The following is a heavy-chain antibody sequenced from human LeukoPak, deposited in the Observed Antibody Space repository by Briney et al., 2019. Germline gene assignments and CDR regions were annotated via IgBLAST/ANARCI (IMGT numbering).Heavy chain of an antibody. CDR3: AAISSYYYMDV. Sequence: PGGSLRLSCAASRFTFSNAWMTWVRQAPGKGLEWVGRIKSKTDGGTTDYAAPVKGRFTISRDDSKNTLYLQMNSLRAEDTAVYYCAAISSYYYMDVWGKGTTVTISS. D-gene: IGHD6-25*01. V-gene: IGHV3-15*01. CDR2: IKSKTDGGTT. J-gene: IGHJ6*03. CDR1: RFTFSNAW.